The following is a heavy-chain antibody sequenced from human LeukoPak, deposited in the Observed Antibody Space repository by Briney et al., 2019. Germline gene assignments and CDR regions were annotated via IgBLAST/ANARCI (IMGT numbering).Heavy chain of an antibody. CDR1: AGSISSSSYY. Sequence: SETLSLTCTVSAGSISSSSYYWGWIRQPPGKGLEWIGSIYYSGSTYYNPSLKSRVTISVDTSKNQFSLKLSSVTAADTAVYYCARRLDSSGWSCYYYYYGMDVWGQGTTVTVSS. V-gene: IGHV4-39*01. CDR3: ARRLDSSGWSCYYYYYGMDV. D-gene: IGHD6-19*01. J-gene: IGHJ6*02. CDR2: IYYSGST.